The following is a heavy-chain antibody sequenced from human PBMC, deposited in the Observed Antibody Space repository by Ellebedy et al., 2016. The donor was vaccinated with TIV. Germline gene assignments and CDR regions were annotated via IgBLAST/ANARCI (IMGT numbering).Heavy chain of an antibody. CDR1: GFTFSAYD. Sequence: GESLKISCAASGFTFSAYDMTWVRQAPGQGLEWVANMNGDGNERYYVDSVEGRFTISRDNTRNSLYLQMNSLRADDTAVYYCTKDGSGTMNFWGQGTLVTVSS. CDR3: TKDGSGTMNF. CDR2: MNGDGNER. D-gene: IGHD1-1*01. J-gene: IGHJ4*02. V-gene: IGHV3-7*01.